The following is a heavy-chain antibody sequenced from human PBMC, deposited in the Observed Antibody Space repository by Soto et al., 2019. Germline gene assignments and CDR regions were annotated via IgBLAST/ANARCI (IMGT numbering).Heavy chain of an antibody. CDR2: IKEDGSDM. D-gene: IGHD3-3*01. CDR3: ATEVWVYYGFWSGYSDY. V-gene: IGHV3-7*01. Sequence: EVQLVESGGGLVQPGGSLRLSCAASGFTFSSYWMRWVRQAPGKGLEWVSNIKEDGSDMYYVDSVKGRFTISRDNAKNSLYLQMKSLRAEDTAVYYCATEVWVYYGFWSGYSDYWGQGTLVTGSS. CDR1: GFTFSSYW. J-gene: IGHJ4*02.